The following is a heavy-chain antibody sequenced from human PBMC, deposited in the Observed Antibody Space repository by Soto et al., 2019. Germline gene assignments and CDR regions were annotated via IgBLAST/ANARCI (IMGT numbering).Heavy chain of an antibody. CDR2: ISYDGSNK. CDR3: AVLEGYGMDF. CDR1: GFTFSSYG. Sequence: QVQLVESGGGVVQPGNFLRLSCAASGFTFSSYGMHWVRQAPGKGLEWVAVISYDGSNKYYADSVKGRFTISRDNSKNTLYLQMNSLRAEDTAVYYSAVLEGYGMDFWGQGTTVTVSS. V-gene: IGHV3-30*03. D-gene: IGHD3-3*01. J-gene: IGHJ6*02.